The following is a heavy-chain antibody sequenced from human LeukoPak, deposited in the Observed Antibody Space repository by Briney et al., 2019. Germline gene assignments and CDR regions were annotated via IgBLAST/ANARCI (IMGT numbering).Heavy chain of an antibody. CDR1: GFSLSTSKMC. Sequence: SGPTLVNPPQTLTLTCTFSGFSLSTSKMCVNFIRQPPGKALEWLARIDWDDDEYYSTSLRPRLTISKDTSKNQVVLTMTNMDPVDTATYYCARIIAGPDYFDSWGQGTLVTVSS. CDR3: ARIIAGPDYFDS. D-gene: IGHD2-21*01. J-gene: IGHJ4*02. V-gene: IGHV2-70*11. CDR2: IDWDDDE.